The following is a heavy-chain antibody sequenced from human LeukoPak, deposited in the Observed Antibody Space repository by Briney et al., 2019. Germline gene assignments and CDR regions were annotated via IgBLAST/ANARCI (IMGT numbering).Heavy chain of an antibody. V-gene: IGHV3-7*03. CDR1: GFTFSGYW. D-gene: IGHD3-22*01. CDR2: IKQDGSAK. CDR3: ARGTFYYDSTGYYFDY. J-gene: IGHJ4*02. Sequence: GRSLRLSCAASGFTFSGYWMSWVRQAPGKGLEWVANIKQDGSAKYYVDSVKGRFTISRDNAKNSLYLQMNSLRAEDTALYYCARGTFYYDSTGYYFDYWGQGTLVTVSS.